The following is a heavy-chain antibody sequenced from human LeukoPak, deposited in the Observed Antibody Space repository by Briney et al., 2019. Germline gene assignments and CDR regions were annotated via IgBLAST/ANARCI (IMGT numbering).Heavy chain of an antibody. V-gene: IGHV3-53*01. J-gene: IGHJ4*02. CDR2: IHDDGST. CDR1: GFTVRTNY. CDR3: VTTDYDILTGYSPH. D-gene: IGHD3-9*01. Sequence: PGGSLRLSCAASGFTVRTNYMSWVRQAPGKGLEWVSLIHDDGSTYYTDSVKGRFTISRDKLKNTLYLQMNSLRAEDTAVYYCVTTDYDILTGYSPHWGQGTLVTVSS.